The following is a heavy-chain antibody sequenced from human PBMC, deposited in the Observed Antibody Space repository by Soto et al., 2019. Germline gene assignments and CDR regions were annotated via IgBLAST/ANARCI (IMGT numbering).Heavy chain of an antibody. J-gene: IGHJ4*02. D-gene: IGHD6-6*01. CDR2: IYYSGNT. CDR1: GDSISSSDYF. CDR3: ARGAYSSSSSFFDS. V-gene: IGHV4-30-4*01. Sequence: QVQLQESGPGLVRPSQTLSLTCAVSGDSISSSDYFWSWIRQPPGKGLEWIGYIYYSGNTYFTPSLQSRITISLDASKNHFSLTLTSVTAADTAVYFCARGAYSSSSSFFDSWGQGTLVTVSS.